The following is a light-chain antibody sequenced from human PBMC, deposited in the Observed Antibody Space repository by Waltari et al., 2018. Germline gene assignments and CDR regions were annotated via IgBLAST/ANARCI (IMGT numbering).Light chain of an antibody. CDR3: MQALEAPRT. J-gene: IGKJ2*01. V-gene: IGKV2-28*01. CDR2: LAS. Sequence: DIVMTQSPRSLPVTPGEPASISCRSSQSLLYRNGYTYLDWYLQKPGQSQQLLIYLASHRASGVPDRFSGSGSGTDFTLKISRVEAEDVGVYYCMQALEAPRTFGQGTKLENK. CDR1: QSLLYRNGYTY.